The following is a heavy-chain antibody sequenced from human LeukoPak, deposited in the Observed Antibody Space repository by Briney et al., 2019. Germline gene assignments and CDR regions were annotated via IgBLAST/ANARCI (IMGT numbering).Heavy chain of an antibody. D-gene: IGHD5-12*01. CDR2: INHSGST. CDR1: GGSFSGYY. V-gene: IGHV4-34*01. Sequence: SETLSLTCAVYGGSFSGYYWSWIRQPPGKGLEWIGEINHSGSTNYNPSLKSRVTISVDTSKNQFSLKLSSVTAADTAVYYCAREGYSGYDSDYWGQGTLVTVSS. J-gene: IGHJ4*02. CDR3: AREGYSGYDSDY.